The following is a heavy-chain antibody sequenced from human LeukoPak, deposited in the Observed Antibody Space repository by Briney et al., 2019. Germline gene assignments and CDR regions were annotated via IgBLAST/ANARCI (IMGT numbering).Heavy chain of an antibody. CDR3: ARVRGDILTGYYTRSTLYYFDY. Sequence: SETLSLTCTVSGGSISSSSYYWSWIRQPAGKGLEWIGRIYTSGSTNYNPSLKSRVTISVDTSKNQFSLKLSSVTAADTAVYYCARVRGDILTGYYTRSTLYYFDYWGQGTLVTVSS. J-gene: IGHJ4*02. V-gene: IGHV4-61*02. CDR1: GGSISSSSYY. CDR2: IYTSGST. D-gene: IGHD3-9*01.